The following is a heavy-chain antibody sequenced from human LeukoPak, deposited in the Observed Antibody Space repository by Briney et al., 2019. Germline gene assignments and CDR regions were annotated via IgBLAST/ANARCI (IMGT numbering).Heavy chain of an antibody. CDR1: GGSISSYY. CDR2: IYTSGST. D-gene: IGHD2-8*02. CDR3: ARVWWDADAFDI. Sequence: SETLSLTCTVSGGSISSYYWSWIRQPAGKGLEWIGRIYTSGSTNYNPSLKSRVTISVDKSKNQFSLKLSSVTAADTAVYYCARVWWDADAFDIWGQGTMATVSS. J-gene: IGHJ3*02. V-gene: IGHV4-4*07.